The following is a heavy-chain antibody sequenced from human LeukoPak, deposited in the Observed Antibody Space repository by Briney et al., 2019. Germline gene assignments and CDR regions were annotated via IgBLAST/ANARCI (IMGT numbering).Heavy chain of an antibody. V-gene: IGHV3-30*18. CDR1: GFTFSSYG. Sequence: SGGSLRLSCAASGFTFSSYGMHWVRQAPGKGLEWVAVISYDGSNKYYADSVKGRFTISRDNSKNTLYLQMNSLRAEDTAVYYCAKGYSGSYYFDYWGQGTLVTVSS. CDR2: ISYDGSNK. D-gene: IGHD1-26*01. CDR3: AKGYSGSYYFDY. J-gene: IGHJ4*02.